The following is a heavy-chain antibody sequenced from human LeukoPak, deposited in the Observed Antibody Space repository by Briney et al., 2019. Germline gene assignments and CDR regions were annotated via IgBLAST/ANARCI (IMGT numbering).Heavy chain of an antibody. CDR2: INPNSGGT. CDR3: ARGDSSTWYYFDY. Sequence: ASVKVSCKASGYTFTGYYMHWVRQAPGQGLEWMGWINPNSGGTNYAQKFQGRVTMTRDTSISTAYMELSRLRSDDTAVYYCARGDSSTWYYFDYWGQGTLVTVSP. CDR1: GYTFTGYY. V-gene: IGHV1-2*02. J-gene: IGHJ4*02. D-gene: IGHD6-13*01.